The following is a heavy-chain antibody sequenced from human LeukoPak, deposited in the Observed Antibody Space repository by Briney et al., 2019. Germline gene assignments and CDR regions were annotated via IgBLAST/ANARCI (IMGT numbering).Heavy chain of an antibody. V-gene: IGHV1-18*01. Sequence: ASVKVSCKASGYTFTSYGISWVRQAPGQGLEWMVWISAYNGNTNYAQKLQGRVTMTTDTSTSTAYMELRSLRSDDTAVYYCARDRGAYPGDAFDIWGQGTMVTVSS. J-gene: IGHJ3*02. D-gene: IGHD3-10*01. CDR2: ISAYNGNT. CDR1: GYTFTSYG. CDR3: ARDRGAYPGDAFDI.